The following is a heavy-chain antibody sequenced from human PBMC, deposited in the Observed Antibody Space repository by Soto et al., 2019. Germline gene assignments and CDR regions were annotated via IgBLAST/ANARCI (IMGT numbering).Heavy chain of an antibody. CDR2: IYSGGNT. Sequence: QLQVQESGPGQVKPSQTLSLTCTVSGGSITSHHYYWGWIRQPPGKGLEWIGSIYSGGNTYYNPSLRNGRTIFVDTAKNLTSLKLSSVTAADSAIFYCGSGPSTTWIDNWGLGTQVSVSS. V-gene: IGHV4-39*01. J-gene: IGHJ4*02. D-gene: IGHD2-2*01. CDR3: GSGPSTTWIDN. CDR1: GGSITSHHYY.